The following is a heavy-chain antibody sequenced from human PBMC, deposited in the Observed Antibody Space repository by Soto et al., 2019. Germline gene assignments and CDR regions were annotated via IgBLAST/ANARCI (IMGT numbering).Heavy chain of an antibody. V-gene: IGHV4-59*01. CDR1: GGSISSYY. J-gene: IGHJ6*02. CDR2: IYYSGST. Sequence: SETLSLTCTVSGGSISSYYWSWIRQPPGKGLEWIGYIYYSGSTNYNPSLKSRVTISVDTSKIQFSLKLSSVTAADTAVYYCARGGYSYGYYYYGMDVWGQGTTVTVSS. D-gene: IGHD5-18*01. CDR3: ARGGYSYGYYYYGMDV.